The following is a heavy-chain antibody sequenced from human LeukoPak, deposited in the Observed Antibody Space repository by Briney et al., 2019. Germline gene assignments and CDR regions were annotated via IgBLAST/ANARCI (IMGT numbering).Heavy chain of an antibody. D-gene: IGHD3-9*01. Sequence: GGSLRLSCAASGFTFSNAWMSWVRQAPGKGLEWVGRIKSKTDGGTTDYAAPVKGRFTISRDDSKNTLYLQMNSLKTEDTAVYYCTTARYYDILTGYHYYFDYWGQGTLVTASS. CDR2: IKSKTDGGTT. V-gene: IGHV3-15*01. J-gene: IGHJ4*02. CDR1: GFTFSNAW. CDR3: TTARYYDILTGYHYYFDY.